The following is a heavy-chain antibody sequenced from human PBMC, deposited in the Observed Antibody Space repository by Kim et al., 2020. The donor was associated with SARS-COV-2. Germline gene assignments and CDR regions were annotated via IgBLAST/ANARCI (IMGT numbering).Heavy chain of an antibody. Sequence: ASVKVSCKVSGYTLTELSMHWVRQAHGKGLEWMGGFDPEDGETIYAQKFQGRVTMTEDKSTDTAYMELSSLRSEDTAVYYCATGQTIVVVPAAIRSYYYYYGMDVWGQGTTVTVSS. CDR2: FDPEDGET. V-gene: IGHV1-24*01. J-gene: IGHJ6*02. CDR3: ATGQTIVVVPAAIRSYYYYYGMDV. D-gene: IGHD2-2*01. CDR1: GYTLTELS.